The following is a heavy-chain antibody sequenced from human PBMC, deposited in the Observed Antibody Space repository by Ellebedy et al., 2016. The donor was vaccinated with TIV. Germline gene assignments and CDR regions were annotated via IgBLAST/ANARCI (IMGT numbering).Heavy chain of an antibody. Sequence: SGTLSLTCTVSGGSINNYYWSWVRQPPGKGLEWIGYIFYSGSTTYNPSLRSRVTISVDTSKNQFSLKLASVTAADTAVYYCGRGRGGTQTDYWGQGTLVTVSS. V-gene: IGHV4-59*01. J-gene: IGHJ4*02. CDR3: GRGRGGTQTDY. CDR2: IFYSGST. D-gene: IGHD1-26*01. CDR1: GGSINNYY.